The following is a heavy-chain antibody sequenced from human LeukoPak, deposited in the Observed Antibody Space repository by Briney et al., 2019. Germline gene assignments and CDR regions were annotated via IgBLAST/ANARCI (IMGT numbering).Heavy chain of an antibody. Sequence: ASVTVSCKASGYTFTSYDINWVRQATGQGLEWMGWMNPNSGNTGYAQKFQGRVTMTRNTSISTAYMELSSLRSEDTAVYYCARVDSGWPISGMDVWGQGTTVTVSS. V-gene: IGHV1-8*01. CDR1: GYTFTSYD. D-gene: IGHD5-12*01. J-gene: IGHJ6*02. CDR3: ARVDSGWPISGMDV. CDR2: MNPNSGNT.